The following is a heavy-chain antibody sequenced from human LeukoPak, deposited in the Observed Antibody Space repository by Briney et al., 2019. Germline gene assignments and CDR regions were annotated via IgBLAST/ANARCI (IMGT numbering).Heavy chain of an antibody. D-gene: IGHD3-22*01. CDR3: ARHHSYYYDSSGYYPAGAFDI. CDR1: GGSTSSYY. J-gene: IGHJ3*02. CDR2: IYYSGST. V-gene: IGHV4-59*08. Sequence: SSETLSLTCTVSGGSTSSYYWSWIRQPPGKGQEWIGYIYYSGSTNYNPSLKSRVTISVDTSKNQFSLKLSSVTAADTAVYYCARHHSYYYDSSGYYPAGAFDIWGQGTMATVSS.